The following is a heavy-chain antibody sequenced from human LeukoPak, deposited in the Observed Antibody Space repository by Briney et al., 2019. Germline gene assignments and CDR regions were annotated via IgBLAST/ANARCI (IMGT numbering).Heavy chain of an antibody. Sequence: ASVKVSCKASGYTFTGYYMHWVRQAPGQGLEWMGRINPNSGGTNYAQKFQGWVTMTRDTPISTAYMELSRLRSDDTAVYYCARGSWYDYYGMDVWGQGTTVTVSS. CDR2: INPNSGGT. V-gene: IGHV1-2*04. D-gene: IGHD6-13*01. CDR3: ARGSWYDYYGMDV. CDR1: GYTFTGYY. J-gene: IGHJ6*02.